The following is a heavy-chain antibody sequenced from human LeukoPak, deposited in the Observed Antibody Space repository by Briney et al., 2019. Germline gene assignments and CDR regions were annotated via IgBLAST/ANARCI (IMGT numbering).Heavy chain of an antibody. Sequence: GGSLRLSCAASGFTFSTSAISWVRQAPGKGLKWVSSISSSSSYMKYAESVRGRFTISRDNSKIALSLQMNSLTAEDTAVYYCAKDRCRSTNCYFDYWGQGTLVTVSS. D-gene: IGHD2-2*01. CDR2: ISSSSSYM. CDR1: GFTFSTSA. CDR3: AKDRCRSTNCYFDY. V-gene: IGHV3-21*01. J-gene: IGHJ4*02.